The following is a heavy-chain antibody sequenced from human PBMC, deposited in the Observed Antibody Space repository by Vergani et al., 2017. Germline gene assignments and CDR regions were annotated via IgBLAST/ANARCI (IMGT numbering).Heavy chain of an antibody. CDR2: IHTGGST. Sequence: QVKLQESGPGLLKPSQTLSLTCTVSGESIRSGSHYWSWIRQPAGKGPEWIGHIHTGGSTDLNPSFKSRVSISVDTSKSQFSLKLNSVTVADTAVYYCARAKGYCSSTSCHSLDYWGQGTLVTVSS. J-gene: IGHJ4*02. V-gene: IGHV4-61*02. CDR1: GESIRSGSHY. D-gene: IGHD2-2*01. CDR3: ARAKGYCSSTSCHSLDY.